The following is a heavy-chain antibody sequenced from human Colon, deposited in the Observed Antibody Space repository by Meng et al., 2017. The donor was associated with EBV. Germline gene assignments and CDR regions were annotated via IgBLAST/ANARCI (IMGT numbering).Heavy chain of an antibody. D-gene: IGHD3-9*01. CDR1: GGSFSGYV. CDR2: VSHPGSA. CDR3: ARVPTTGYKDH. J-gene: IGHJ4*02. V-gene: IGHV4-34*01. Sequence: QGLLKQLGAGLLKPPEPLSLTCTVNGGSFSGYVWGWVRQPPGKGMEWIGEVSHPGSANYNPSLKSRVTISVDASEKQFSLRLTSVTAADSAVYYCARVPTTGYKDHWGQGTLVTVSS.